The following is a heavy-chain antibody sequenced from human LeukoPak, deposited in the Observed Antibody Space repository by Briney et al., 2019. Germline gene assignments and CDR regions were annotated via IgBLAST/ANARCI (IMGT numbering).Heavy chain of an antibody. CDR2: IIPIFGTA. CDR1: GGTFSSYA. J-gene: IGHJ4*02. CDR3: ARGLSSGWYLAGYYFDY. D-gene: IGHD6-19*01. Sequence: SVKVSCKASGGTFSSYAISWVRQAPGQGLEWMGGIIPIFGTANYAQKFQGRVTITADESTSTAYMELSSLRSEDTAVYYCARGLSSGWYLAGYYFDYWGQVTLVTVSS. V-gene: IGHV1-69*13.